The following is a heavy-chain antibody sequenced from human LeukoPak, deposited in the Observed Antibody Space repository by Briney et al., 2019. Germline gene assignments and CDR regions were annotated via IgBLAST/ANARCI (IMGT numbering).Heavy chain of an antibody. CDR3: AKDPPPFVVVTAILGTDAFDI. CDR2: ISGSGGST. CDR1: GFTFSSYA. D-gene: IGHD2-21*02. V-gene: IGHV3-23*01. Sequence: GGSLRLSCAASGFTFSSYAMSWVRQAPGKGLEWVSAISGSGGSTYYADSVKGRFTISRDNSKNTLYLQMNSLRAEDTAVYYCAKDPPPFVVVTAILGTDAFDIWGQGTTVTVSS. J-gene: IGHJ3*02.